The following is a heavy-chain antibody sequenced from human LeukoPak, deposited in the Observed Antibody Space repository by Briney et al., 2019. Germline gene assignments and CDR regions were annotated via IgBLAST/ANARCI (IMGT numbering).Heavy chain of an antibody. CDR1: GYSFTSYW. Sequence: GESLKISCKGSGYSFTSYWISWVRQMPGKGLEWMGRIDPSDSYINYSPSFQGHVTISADKSISTAYLQWSSLKASDTAMYYCAREYSSSSGNYYYGMDVWGQGTTVTVSS. J-gene: IGHJ6*02. CDR3: AREYSSSSGNYYYGMDV. D-gene: IGHD6-6*01. V-gene: IGHV5-10-1*01. CDR2: IDPSDSYI.